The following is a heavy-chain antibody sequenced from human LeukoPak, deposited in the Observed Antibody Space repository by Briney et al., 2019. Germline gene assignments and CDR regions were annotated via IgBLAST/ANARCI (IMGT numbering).Heavy chain of an antibody. V-gene: IGHV4-30-4*08. CDR3: ARVPAALNWFDP. D-gene: IGHD2-2*01. J-gene: IGHJ5*02. CDR1: GGSISSGDYY. CDR2: IYYSGST. Sequence: SQTLSLTCTVSGGSISSGDYYWSWIRQPPGKGLEWIGYIYYSGSTYYNPSLKSRVTISVDTSKNQFSLKLSSVTAADTAVYYCARVPAALNWFDPWGQGTLLTVSS.